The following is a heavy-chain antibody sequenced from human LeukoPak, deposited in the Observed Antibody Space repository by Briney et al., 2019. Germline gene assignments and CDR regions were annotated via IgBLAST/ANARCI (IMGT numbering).Heavy chain of an antibody. J-gene: IGHJ3*02. D-gene: IGHD3-3*01. CDR1: GYSFTSYW. CDR2: IYPGDSDT. V-gene: IGHV5-51*01. CDR3: ASSTIFGVVIYDAFDT. Sequence: GESLKISCKGSGYSFTSYWIGWVRQMPGKGLEWMGIIYPGDSDTRYSPSFQGQVTTSADKSISTAYLQWSSLKASDTAMYYCASSTIFGVVIYDAFDTWGQGTMVTVSS.